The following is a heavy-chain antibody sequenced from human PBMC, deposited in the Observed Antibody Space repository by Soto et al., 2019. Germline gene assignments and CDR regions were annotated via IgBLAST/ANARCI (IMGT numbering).Heavy chain of an antibody. CDR3: ARELDWGYDWGNFDY. CDR1: GFTFSSYE. V-gene: IGHV3-48*03. Sequence: EVQLVESGGGWVQPGGSLRLSCAASGFTFSSYEMNWVRQAPGKGLEWVSYISSSGSTIYYADSVKGRFTISRDNAKNSLYLQMNSLRAEDTAVYYCARELDWGYDWGNFDYWGQGTLVTVSS. CDR2: ISSSGSTI. D-gene: IGHD3-16*01. J-gene: IGHJ4*02.